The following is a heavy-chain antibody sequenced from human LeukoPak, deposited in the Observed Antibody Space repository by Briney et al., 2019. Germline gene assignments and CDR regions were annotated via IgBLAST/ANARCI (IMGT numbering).Heavy chain of an antibody. J-gene: IGHJ3*01. D-gene: IGHD3-22*01. V-gene: IGHV1-2*02. CDR1: VYTFSDYY. CDR3: ARDLGSTIIVGGDAFDL. CDR2: MNPNSGGT. Sequence: ASVKVSCKASVYTFSDYYLHWVQQAPGQGLEWMGWMNPNSGGTNYAQKFQGRITMSGDTSTAYLELSRLRSDDTAVYYCARDLGSTIIVGGDAFDLWGQGTMVTVSS.